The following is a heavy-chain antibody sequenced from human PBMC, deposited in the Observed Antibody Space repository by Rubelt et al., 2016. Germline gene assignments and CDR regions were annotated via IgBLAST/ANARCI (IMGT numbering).Heavy chain of an antibody. CDR1: GGSFSDYS. CDR3: AKDRNKYFDL. V-gene: IGHV3-23*01. CDR2: ISNDAGSK. Sequence: VQLHQWGAGLLKPSETLSLICAVYGGSFSDYSWSWIRQPPGKGLEWGSAISNDAGSKFYADSVKGRFTIARDHSNNTLALQMNSLRAEDTAEYYCAKDRNKYFDLWGRGTLVSVSS. D-gene: IGHD1/OR15-1a*01. J-gene: IGHJ2*01.